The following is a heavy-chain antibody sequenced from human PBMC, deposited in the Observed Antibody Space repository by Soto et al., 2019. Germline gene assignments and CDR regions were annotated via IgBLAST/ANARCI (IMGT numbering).Heavy chain of an antibody. Sequence: GASVKVSCKASGYTFTSYGISWVRQAPGQGLEWMGWISAYNGNTNYAQKLQGRVTMTTDTSTSTAYMELRSLRSDDTAVYYCATSARDYYYDSSGYASDYWGQGTLVTVSS. CDR2: ISAYNGNT. CDR3: ATSARDYYYDSSGYASDY. V-gene: IGHV1-18*01. J-gene: IGHJ4*02. CDR1: GYTFTSYG. D-gene: IGHD3-22*01.